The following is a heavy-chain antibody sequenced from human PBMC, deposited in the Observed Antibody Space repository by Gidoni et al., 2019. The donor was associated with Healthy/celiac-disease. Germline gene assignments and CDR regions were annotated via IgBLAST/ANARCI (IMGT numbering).Heavy chain of an antibody. CDR1: GFTFSSYS. CDR2: INSSSSTI. CDR3: AREAIAVAGIDY. D-gene: IGHD6-19*01. V-gene: IGHV3-48*02. J-gene: IGHJ4*02. Sequence: EVQLVESGGGLVQPGGSLRLSCAASGFTFSSYSMNWVRQAPGKGLEWVSDINSSSSTIYYADSVKGRFTISRDNAKNSLYLQMNSLRDEDTAVYYCAREAIAVAGIDYWGQGTLVTVSS.